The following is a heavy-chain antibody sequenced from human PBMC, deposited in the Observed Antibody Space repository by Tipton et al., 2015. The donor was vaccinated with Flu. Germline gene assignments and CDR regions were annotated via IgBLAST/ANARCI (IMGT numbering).Heavy chain of an antibody. V-gene: IGHV3-7*01. CDR1: GFTFSSYW. Sequence: CAASGFTFSSYWMSWVRQAPGKGLEWVANIKQDGSEKYYVDSVKGRFTISRDNAKNSLYLQMNSLRAEDTAVYYCARGGLMITFGGVNDYWGQGTLVPVSS. CDR3: ARGGLMITFGGVNDY. CDR2: IKQDGSEK. D-gene: IGHD3-16*01. J-gene: IGHJ4*02.